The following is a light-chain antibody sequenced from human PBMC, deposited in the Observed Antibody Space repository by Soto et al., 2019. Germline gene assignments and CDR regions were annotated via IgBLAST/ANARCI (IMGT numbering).Light chain of an antibody. CDR3: QQSYGTPLT. Sequence: DMEMTQSPSSLSAFVGDRVTITCRASQSISNYLNWYQHKPGKVPKLLIYAASSLQSGVPTRFSGSRSGTEFTLTITSLQPADFATYYCQQSYGTPLTFGGGTKIEIK. CDR2: AAS. J-gene: IGKJ4*01. CDR1: QSISNY. V-gene: IGKV1-39*01.